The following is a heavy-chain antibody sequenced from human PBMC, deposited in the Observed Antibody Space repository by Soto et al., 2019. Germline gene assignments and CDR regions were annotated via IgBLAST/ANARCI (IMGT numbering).Heavy chain of an antibody. J-gene: IGHJ6*02. CDR3: ARDRDPLLWFGELLPSLGGMDV. CDR2: IIPIFGTA. CDR1: GGTFSSYA. Sequence: ASVKVSCKASGGTFSSYAISWVRQAPGQGLEWMGGIIPIFGTANYAQKFQGRVTITADESTSTAYMELSSLRSEDTAVYYCARDRDPLLWFGELLPSLGGMDVWGQGTTVTVSS. V-gene: IGHV1-69*13. D-gene: IGHD3-10*01.